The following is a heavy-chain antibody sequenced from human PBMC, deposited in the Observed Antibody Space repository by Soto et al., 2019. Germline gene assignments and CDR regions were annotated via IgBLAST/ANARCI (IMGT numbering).Heavy chain of an antibody. D-gene: IGHD6-19*01. Sequence: QVQLQESGPGLVKPSETLSLTCTVSGGSISNYYWSWIRQPPGKGLEWIGYIYYTGSTNYNPSLMPRVATSVHTSENRCALRLSSVTAADTAIYYCARGRHWLDYWGQGTLVTVSS. CDR1: GGSISNYY. CDR3: ARGRHWLDY. CDR2: IYYTGST. J-gene: IGHJ4*02. V-gene: IGHV4-59*01.